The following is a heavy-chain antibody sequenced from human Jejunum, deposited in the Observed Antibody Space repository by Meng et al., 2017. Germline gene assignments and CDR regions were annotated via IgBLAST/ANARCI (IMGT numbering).Heavy chain of an antibody. J-gene: IGHJ4*02. CDR2: IYHSGTT. D-gene: IGHD1-7*01. CDR1: GGSITGTNW. Sequence: QVQLQESGPGLVSPSGTLSVTCAVPGGSITGTNWWTWVRQAPGKGLVWIGEIYHSGTTNYNPSLKSRVAISADKSKNQFSLNLYSLSAADTAVYYCATRTRDSFDYWGQGSLVTVSS. CDR3: ATRTRDSFDY. V-gene: IGHV4-4*02.